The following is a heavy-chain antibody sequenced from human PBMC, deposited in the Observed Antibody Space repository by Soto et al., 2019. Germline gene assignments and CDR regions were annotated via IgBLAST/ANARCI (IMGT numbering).Heavy chain of an antibody. CDR3: ARDRWDEHYYYYYMDV. J-gene: IGHJ6*03. CDR1: GFTCISLW. V-gene: IGHV3-7*01. Sequence: PGLPLRLPCAASGFTCISLWMSCVRQAPGKGLEWVANIKQDGSEKYYVDSVKGRFTISRDNAKNSLYLQMNSLRAEDTAVYYCARDRWDEHYYYYYMDVWGKGTTVTVSS. CDR2: IKQDGSEK. D-gene: IGHD1-26*01.